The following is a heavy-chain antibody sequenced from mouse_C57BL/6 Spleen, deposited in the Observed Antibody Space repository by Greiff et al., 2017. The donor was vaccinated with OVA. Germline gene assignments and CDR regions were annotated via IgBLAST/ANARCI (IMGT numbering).Heavy chain of an antibody. CDR2: ISYDGSN. CDR3: ARDDLFDY. CDR1: GYSITSGYY. Sequence: EVHLVESGPGLVKPSQSLSLTCSVTGYSITSGYYWNWIRQFPGNKLEWMGYISYDGSNNYNPSLKNRISITRDTSKNQFFLKLNSVTTEDTATYYCARDDLFDYWGQGTTLTVSS. J-gene: IGHJ2*01. V-gene: IGHV3-6*01.